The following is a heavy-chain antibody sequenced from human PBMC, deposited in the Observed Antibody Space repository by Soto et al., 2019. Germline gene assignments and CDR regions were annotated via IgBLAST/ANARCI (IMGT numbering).Heavy chain of an antibody. CDR1: GFTFGDYT. CDR2: ISWDGGST. V-gene: IGHV3-43*01. J-gene: IGHJ6*02. D-gene: IGHD6-13*01. Sequence: GGSLRLSCAASGFTFGDYTMHRVRQAPGKGLEWVSLISWDGGSTYYADSVKGRFTISRDNSKNSLYLQMNSLRTEDTALYCCAKDARIAAAGTEVYGMDVWGQGTTVTVSS. CDR3: AKDARIAAAGTEVYGMDV.